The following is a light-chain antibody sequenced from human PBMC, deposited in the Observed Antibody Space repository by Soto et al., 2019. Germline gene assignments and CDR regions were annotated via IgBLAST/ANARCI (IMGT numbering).Light chain of an antibody. J-gene: IGKJ5*01. CDR1: QNINNY. Sequence: DIQMTQSPSSLSASVGDRVTITCQASQNINNYLSWYQQKPGRAPKLLIYDASNLEAGVPSRFRGSRSGTDFTFTISRLQPEDIATYYCQQYENLPTFGQGTRLAIK. V-gene: IGKV1-33*01. CDR2: DAS. CDR3: QQYENLPT.